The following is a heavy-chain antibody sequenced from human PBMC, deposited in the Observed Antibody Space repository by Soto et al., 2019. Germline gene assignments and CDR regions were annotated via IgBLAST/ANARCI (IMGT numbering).Heavy chain of an antibody. V-gene: IGHV4-59*01. CDR1: GGSISSYY. CDR3: ARGYCSSTSCYIWDNWFDP. CDR2: IYYSGRT. J-gene: IGHJ5*02. D-gene: IGHD2-2*02. Sequence: SETLSLTCTVSGGSISSYYWSWIRQPPGKGLEWIGYIYYSGRTNYNPSLKSRVTISVDTSKNQFSLKLSSVTTADTAVYYCARGYCSSTSCYIWDNWFDPWGQGTLVTVSS.